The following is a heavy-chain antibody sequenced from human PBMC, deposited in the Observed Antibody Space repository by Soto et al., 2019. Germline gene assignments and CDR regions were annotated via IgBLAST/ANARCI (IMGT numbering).Heavy chain of an antibody. CDR1: GGTFSSYA. D-gene: IGHD3-22*01. CDR3: ARSLVVVVIEDAFDI. CDR2: IIPIFGTA. Sequence: SVKVSCKASGGTFSSYAISWVRQAPGQGLEWMGGIIPIFGTANYAQKFQGRVTITADESTSTAYMELSSLRSEDTAVYYCARSLVVVVIEDAFDIWGQGAMVTVSS. V-gene: IGHV1-69*13. J-gene: IGHJ3*02.